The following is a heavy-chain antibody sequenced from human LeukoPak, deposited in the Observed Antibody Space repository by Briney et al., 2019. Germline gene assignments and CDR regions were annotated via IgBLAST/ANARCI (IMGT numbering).Heavy chain of an antibody. Sequence: GASVKVSCKASGYTFTGYYIHWVRQAPGQGLEWMGWINPNSGGTIYAQKFQGRVTMTRDTSISTAYMELSRLRSDDTAVYYCASNPRTTLLLDYWGQGTLVTVSS. V-gene: IGHV1-2*02. CDR1: GYTFTGYY. J-gene: IGHJ4*02. CDR2: INPNSGGT. D-gene: IGHD1-14*01. CDR3: ASNPRTTLLLDY.